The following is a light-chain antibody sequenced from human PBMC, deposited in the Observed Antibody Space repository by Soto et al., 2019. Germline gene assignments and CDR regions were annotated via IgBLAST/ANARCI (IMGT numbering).Light chain of an antibody. CDR2: DAS. CDR1: QSVSSY. Sequence: EIVLTQSPATLSLSPGERATLSCRASQSVSSYLAWYQQKPGQAPRLLIYDASNRATGIPARFSGSGSGTDFTLTISSLEPEDCAVYYCQQRSNWPGFTFGGGTKGEIK. V-gene: IGKV3-11*01. CDR3: QQRSNWPGFT. J-gene: IGKJ4*01.